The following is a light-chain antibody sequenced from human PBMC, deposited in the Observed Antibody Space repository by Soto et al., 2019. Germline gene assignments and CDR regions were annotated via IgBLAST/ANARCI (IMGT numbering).Light chain of an antibody. CDR2: GAS. J-gene: IGKJ1*01. CDR3: QQYGNSPRT. CDR1: QRVSNNY. V-gene: IGKV3-20*01. Sequence: ENVLTQSPGTLSLSPGERATLSCRASQRVSNNYLAWYQLRPGLAPRLLIYGASSRVTGIPIRFSGSGSGTAFTLTISRLEPEDFAMYYCQQYGNSPRTFGQGTKVEIK.